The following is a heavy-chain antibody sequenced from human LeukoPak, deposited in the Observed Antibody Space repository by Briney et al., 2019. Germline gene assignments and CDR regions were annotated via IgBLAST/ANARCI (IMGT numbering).Heavy chain of an antibody. V-gene: IGHV1-2*02. CDR2: INPNSGGT. CDR3: ARDDYGDYVLFDP. Sequence: ASVKVSCKASGYTFTGYYMHWVRQAPGQGLEWMGWINPNSGGTNYAQKFQGRVTMPRDTSISTAYMELSRLRSDDTAVYYCARDDYGDYVLFDPWGQGTLVTVSS. D-gene: IGHD4-17*01. J-gene: IGHJ5*02. CDR1: GYTFTGYY.